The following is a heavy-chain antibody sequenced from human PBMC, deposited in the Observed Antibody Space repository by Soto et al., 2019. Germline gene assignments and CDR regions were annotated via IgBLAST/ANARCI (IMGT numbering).Heavy chain of an antibody. V-gene: IGHV6-1*01. CDR1: GDSVSSNSAA. D-gene: IGHD2-2*01. J-gene: IGHJ6*02. Sequence: HTLSLTCAISGDSVSSNSAAWNWIRQSPSRGLEWLGRTYYRSKWYNDYAVSVKSRITINPDTSKNQFSLQLNSVTPEDTAVYYYATEDLLGSVVVVQAAFPGLRKHVCGQGTTFIVS. CDR3: ATEDLLGSVVVVQAAFPGLRKHV. CDR2: TYYRSKWYN.